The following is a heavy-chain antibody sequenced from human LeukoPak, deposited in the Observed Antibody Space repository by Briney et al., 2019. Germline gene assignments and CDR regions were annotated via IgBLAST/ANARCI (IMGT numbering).Heavy chain of an antibody. CDR1: GFTFDDYA. J-gene: IGHJ5*02. CDR2: ISWNSGSI. D-gene: IGHD1-26*01. CDR3: AKDPLSGSYRGGWFDP. Sequence: GRSLRLSCAASGFTFDDYAMHWVRQAPGKGLERVSGISWNSGSIGYADSVKGRFTISRDNAKNSLYLQMNSLRAEDTALYYCAKDPLSGSYRGGWFDPWGQGTLVTVSS. V-gene: IGHV3-9*01.